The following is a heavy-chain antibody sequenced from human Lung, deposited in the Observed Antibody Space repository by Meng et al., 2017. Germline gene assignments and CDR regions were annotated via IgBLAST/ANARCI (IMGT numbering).Heavy chain of an antibody. CDR2: IYSSGNA. CDR1: IGSISSDSY. CDR3: ARGPTTMAHDFDY. V-gene: IGHV4-31*03. Sequence: VQLHESGPGMGKPSQTLSLTCTVSIGSISSDSYWGWIRQPPGKHLEWIGYIYSSGNAYYNPSLKSRVTITVDTSKNQFSLKVNSVTAADSAVYYCARGPTTMAHDFDYWGQGTLVTVSS. D-gene: IGHD4-11*01. J-gene: IGHJ4*02.